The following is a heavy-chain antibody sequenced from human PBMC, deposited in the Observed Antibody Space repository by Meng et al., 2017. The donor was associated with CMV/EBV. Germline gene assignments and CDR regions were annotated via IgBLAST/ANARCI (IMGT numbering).Heavy chain of an antibody. D-gene: IGHD1-7*01. CDR1: GFTFSSYS. J-gene: IGHJ4*02. CDR3: ARASTELELLSGFDY. V-gene: IGHV3-21*01. CDR2: ISSSSSYI. Sequence: GGSLRLSCAASGFTFSSYSMNWVHQAPGKGLEWVSSISSSSSYIYYADSVKGRFTISRDNAKNSLYLQMNSLRAEDTAVYYCARASTELELLSGFDYWGQGTLVTVSS.